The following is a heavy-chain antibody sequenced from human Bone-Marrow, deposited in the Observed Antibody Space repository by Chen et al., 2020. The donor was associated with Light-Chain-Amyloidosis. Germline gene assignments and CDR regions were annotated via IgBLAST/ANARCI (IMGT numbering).Heavy chain of an antibody. CDR3: ARRRDGYNFDY. CDR2: IYPDDSYA. D-gene: IGHD5-12*01. CDR1: GYTFPNYW. V-gene: IGHV5-51*01. J-gene: IGHJ4*02. Sequence: EVQLEQSGPEVKKPGESLKISCKGSGYTFPNYWIGWVRQMPGKGLEWMGVIYPDDSYARYSPSFEGQVTISADKPITTAYLQWRSLKASDTAMYYCARRRDGYNFDYWGQGTLVTVSS.